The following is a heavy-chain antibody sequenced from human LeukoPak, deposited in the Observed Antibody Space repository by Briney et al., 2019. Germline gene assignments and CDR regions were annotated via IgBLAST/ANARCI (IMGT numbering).Heavy chain of an antibody. CDR1: GFTFSSYG. J-gene: IGHJ4*02. V-gene: IGHV3-30*18. D-gene: IGHD2-2*01. CDR2: ISYDGSNK. CDR3: AKDRVPATLSY. Sequence: PGGSLRLSCAASGFTFSSYGMHWVRQAPGKGLEWVAVISYDGSNKYYADSVKGRFTISRDNSKNTLYLQMNSLRAEDTAVYYCAKDRVPATLSYWGQGTLVTVSS.